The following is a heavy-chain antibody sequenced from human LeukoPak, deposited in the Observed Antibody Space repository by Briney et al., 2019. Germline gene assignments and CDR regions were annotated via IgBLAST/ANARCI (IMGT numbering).Heavy chain of an antibody. D-gene: IGHD6-13*01. CDR1: GYTFTGYY. CDR3: ARGPIAAAGDY. CDR2: ISAYNGNT. Sequence: GASVKVFCKASGYTFTGYYMHWVRQAPGQGLEWMGWISAYNGNTNYAQNLQGRVTMTRDTSTSTAYMELRSLRSDDTAVYYCARGPIAAAGDYWGQGTLVTVSS. V-gene: IGHV1-18*04. J-gene: IGHJ4*02.